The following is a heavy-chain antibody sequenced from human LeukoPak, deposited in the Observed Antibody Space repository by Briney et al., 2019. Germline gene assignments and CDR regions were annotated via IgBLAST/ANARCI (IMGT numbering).Heavy chain of an antibody. V-gene: IGHV3-23*01. CDR3: AKTQWKVGATDYFDY. J-gene: IGHJ4*02. D-gene: IGHD1-26*01. Sequence: GGSLRLSCAASGYAFNNYAMTWVRQAPGKGLEWVSNINDNGGQRHYADSVKGRFTISRDNSKNTLFLQMDSLRAEDTAVYYCAKTQWKVGATDYFDYWGQGILVTVSS. CDR2: INDNGGQR. CDR1: GYAFNNYA.